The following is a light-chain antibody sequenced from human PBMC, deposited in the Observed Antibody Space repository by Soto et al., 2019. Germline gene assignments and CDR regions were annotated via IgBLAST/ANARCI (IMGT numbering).Light chain of an antibody. V-gene: IGKV1-5*03. CDR3: QQYHIYPLT. J-gene: IGKJ4*01. CDR2: KAS. CDR1: QSIRSW. Sequence: DIQMTQSPSTLSASVGDRVTITCRASQSIRSWLAWYQQKPGKGPNLLIYKASTLEGGVPSRFSGSGSGTEFTLAIASLQPDEFATYYCQQYHIYPLTFGGGTKVEIK.